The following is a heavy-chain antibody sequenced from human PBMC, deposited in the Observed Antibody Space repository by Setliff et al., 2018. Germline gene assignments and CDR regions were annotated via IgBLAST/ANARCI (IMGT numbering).Heavy chain of an antibody. CDR3: ARQAVAVTFDY. CDR2: IYYSGGT. V-gene: IGHV4-39*01. CDR1: GGSISSSSYY. D-gene: IGHD6-19*01. Sequence: PSETLSLTCTVSGGSISSSSYYWGWIRQPPGKGLEWIGSIYYSGGTYYNPSLKSRVTISVDTSKNQFSLKLSSVTAADTAVYYCARQAVAVTFDYWGQGTLVTVSS. J-gene: IGHJ4*02.